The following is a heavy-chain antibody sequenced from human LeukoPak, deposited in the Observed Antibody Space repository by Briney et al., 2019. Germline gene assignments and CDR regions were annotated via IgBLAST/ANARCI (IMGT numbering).Heavy chain of an antibody. CDR3: ARDSLLPRNHYYYYGMDV. CDR1: GGSISSGSYY. CDR2: IYTSGST. V-gene: IGHV4-61*02. Sequence: SQTLSLTCTVSGGSISSGSYYWSWIRQPAGKGLEWIGRIYTSGSTNYNPSLKSRVTISVDTSKNQFSLKLSSVTAADTAVYYRARDSLLPRNHYYYYGMDVWGQGTTVTVSS. J-gene: IGHJ6*02. D-gene: IGHD2-15*01.